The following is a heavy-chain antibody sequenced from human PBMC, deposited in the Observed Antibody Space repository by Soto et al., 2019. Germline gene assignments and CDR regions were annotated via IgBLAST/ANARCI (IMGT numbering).Heavy chain of an antibody. CDR2: IYPDDSDI. V-gene: IGHV5-51*01. Sequence: GESLKISCKGSGYRFTTYWIGWVRQMPGKGLEWMGIIYPDDSDIRYSPSFQGQVTISADKSISTAYLQWNSLKASDTAMYFCARRGSSSSAYYYGMDVWGQGTTVTVSS. J-gene: IGHJ6*02. CDR3: ARRGSSSSAYYYGMDV. D-gene: IGHD6-6*01. CDR1: GYRFTTYW.